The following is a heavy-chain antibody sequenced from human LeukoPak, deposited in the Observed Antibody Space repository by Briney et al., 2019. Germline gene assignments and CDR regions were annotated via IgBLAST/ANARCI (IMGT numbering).Heavy chain of an antibody. CDR2: ISYDGSNK. V-gene: IGHV3-30-3*01. CDR1: GFTFNSYA. CDR3: ARGSVGTPPPFDY. D-gene: IGHD2-15*01. J-gene: IGHJ4*02. Sequence: GGSLRLSCAASGFTFNSYAIHWVRQAPGKGLDWVALISYDGSNKYYADSVKGRFTISRDSSTLYLQMNSLRTEDTAVYYCARGSVGTPPPFDYWGQGTLVTVSS.